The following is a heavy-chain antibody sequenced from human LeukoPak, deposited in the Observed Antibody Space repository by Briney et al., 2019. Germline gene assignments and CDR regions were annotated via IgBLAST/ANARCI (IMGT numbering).Heavy chain of an antibody. Sequence: PGGSLRLSCAASGFTFTDFYMSWIRQAPGKGLEWVSYISSSGTTIYYADSVMGRFTISRDNAKNSLYLQMNGLRAEDTAVYYCARALTGFIPGNWGQGTLVTVSS. CDR1: GFTFTDFY. V-gene: IGHV3-11*01. J-gene: IGHJ4*02. CDR2: ISSSGTTI. CDR3: ARALTGFIPGN. D-gene: IGHD3-9*01.